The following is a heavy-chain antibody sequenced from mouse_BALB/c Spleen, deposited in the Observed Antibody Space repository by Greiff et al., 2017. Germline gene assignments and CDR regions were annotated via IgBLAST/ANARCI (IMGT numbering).Heavy chain of an antibody. CDR2: ISSGGSYT. J-gene: IGHJ2*01. Sequence: EVQLVESGGGLVKPGGSLKLSCAASGFTFSSYAMSWVRQSPEKRLEWVAEISSGGSYTYYPATVTGRFTISRDNAKNTLYLEMSSLRSEDTAMYYCARVYYGSSSYYFDYWGQGTTLTVSS. CDR3: ARVYYGSSSYYFDY. D-gene: IGHD1-1*01. CDR1: GFTFSSYA. V-gene: IGHV5-9-4*01.